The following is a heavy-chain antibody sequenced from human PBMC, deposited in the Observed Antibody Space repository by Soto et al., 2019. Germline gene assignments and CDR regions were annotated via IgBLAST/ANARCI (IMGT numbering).Heavy chain of an antibody. CDR3: ARDSSGSYYYYGMDV. CDR2: IYSGGST. J-gene: IGHJ6*02. CDR1: GFTVSSNY. D-gene: IGHD3-10*01. V-gene: IGHV3-66*01. Sequence: GGSLRLSCAASGFTVSSNYMSWVRQAPGKGLEWVSVIYSGGSTYCADSVKGRFTISRDNSKNTLYLQMNSLRAEDTAVYYCARDSSGSYYYYGMDVWGQGTTVTVSS.